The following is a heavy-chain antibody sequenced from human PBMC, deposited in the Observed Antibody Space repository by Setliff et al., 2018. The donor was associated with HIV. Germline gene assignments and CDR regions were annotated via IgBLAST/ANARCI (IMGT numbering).Heavy chain of an antibody. CDR1: GYTFTSYA. CDR2: INPSGGST. Sequence: GASVKVSCKASGYTFTSYAMNWVRQAPGQGLEWMGIINPSGGSTSYAQKFQGRVTMTRDTSTSTVYMELSSLRSEDTAVYYCARESPTSYHPRTWGFDAFDIWGQGTMVTVSS. D-gene: IGHD3-16*02. V-gene: IGHV1-46*01. CDR3: ARESPTSYHPRTWGFDAFDI. J-gene: IGHJ3*02.